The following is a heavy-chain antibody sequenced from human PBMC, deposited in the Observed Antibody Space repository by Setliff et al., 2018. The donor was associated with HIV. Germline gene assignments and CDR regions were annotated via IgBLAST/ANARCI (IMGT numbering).Heavy chain of an antibody. CDR2: INYSGGT. D-gene: IGHD2-2*01. Sequence: SETMSLTGAVYGGSFSGYSWNWIRQPPGKGREWIGEINYSGGTNYNPSLKSRVTISVDTSKNQLSLRLTSGTAADTAVYYCARGSDCDTTTCGDYYYMDVWGIGTTVTVSS. CDR1: GGSFSGYS. V-gene: IGHV4-34*01. J-gene: IGHJ6*03. CDR3: ARGSDCDTTTCGDYYYMDV.